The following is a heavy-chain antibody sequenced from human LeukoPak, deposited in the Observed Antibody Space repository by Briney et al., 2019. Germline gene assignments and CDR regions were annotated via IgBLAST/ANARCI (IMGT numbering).Heavy chain of an antibody. CDR2: IYYSGST. J-gene: IGHJ4*02. D-gene: IGHD6-6*01. CDR3: ARKSALIAASPYFDY. V-gene: IGHV4-39*01. Sequence: PSETLSLTCTVSGGSISSSSYYWGWIRQPPRKGLEWIGSIYYSGSTYYNPSLKSRVTISVDTSKNQFSLKLSSVTAADTAVYYCARKSALIAASPYFDYWGQGTLVTVSS. CDR1: GGSISSSSYY.